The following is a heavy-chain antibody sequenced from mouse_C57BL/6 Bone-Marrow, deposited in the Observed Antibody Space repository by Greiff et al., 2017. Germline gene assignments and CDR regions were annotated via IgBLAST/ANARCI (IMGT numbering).Heavy chain of an antibody. CDR3: AFITTVVAHYYAMDY. CDR2: IYIGNGYT. D-gene: IGHD1-1*01. CDR1: GYTFTSYG. Sequence: VQLKESGAELVRPGSSVKMSCKTSGYTFTSYGINWVKQRPGQGLEWIGYIYIGNGYTEYNEKFKGKATLTSDTSSSTAYMQLSSLTSEDSAIYFCAFITTVVAHYYAMDYWGQGTSVTVSS. V-gene: IGHV1-58*01. J-gene: IGHJ4*01.